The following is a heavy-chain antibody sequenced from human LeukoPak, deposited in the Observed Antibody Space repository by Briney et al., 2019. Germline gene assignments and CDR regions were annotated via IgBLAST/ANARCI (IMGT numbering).Heavy chain of an antibody. CDR2: ISSSSSTI. V-gene: IGHV3-48*04. CDR3: ARGDITSWYEGFDY. CDR1: GFTFSSYS. Sequence: GGSLRLSCAASGFTFSSYSMNWVRQAPGKGQEWVSYISSSSSTIYYADSVKGRFTISRDNAKNSLYLQMNILRAEDTAVYYCARGDITSWYEGFDYCGQGTLVTVSS. D-gene: IGHD6-13*01. J-gene: IGHJ4*02.